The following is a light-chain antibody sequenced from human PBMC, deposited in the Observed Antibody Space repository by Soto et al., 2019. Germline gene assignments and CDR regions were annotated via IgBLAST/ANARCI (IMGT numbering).Light chain of an antibody. CDR1: SSDVGGYNY. CDR2: DVS. CDR3: SSYTSSSTLVV. J-gene: IGLJ2*01. V-gene: IGLV2-14*01. Sequence: QSALTQPASVSGSPGQSITISFTGTSSDVGGYNYVSWYQQHPGKAHKLMIYDVSNRPSGVSNRFSGSKSGNTASLTISGLQAEDEADYYCSSYTSSSTLVVFGGGTKLTVL.